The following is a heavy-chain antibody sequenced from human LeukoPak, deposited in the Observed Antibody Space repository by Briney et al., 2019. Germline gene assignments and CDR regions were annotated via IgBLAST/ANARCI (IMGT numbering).Heavy chain of an antibody. D-gene: IGHD3-22*01. V-gene: IGHV1-8*03. CDR3: ARLGSGYDSSGYYHYYFDY. CDR2: MNPNSGNT. CDR1: GYTFTSYD. J-gene: IGHJ4*02. Sequence: ASVKVSCKASGYTFTSYDINWVRQATGQGLEWMGWMNPNSGNTGYAQKFQGRVTITRNTSISTAYMELSSLRSEDTAVYYCARLGSGYDSSGYYHYYFDYWGQGTLVTVSS.